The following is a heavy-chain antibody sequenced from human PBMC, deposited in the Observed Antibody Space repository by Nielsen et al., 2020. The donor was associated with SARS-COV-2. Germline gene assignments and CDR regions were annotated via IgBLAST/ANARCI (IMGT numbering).Heavy chain of an antibody. CDR2: IWYDGSNK. CDR1: GFTFSSYG. Sequence: GESLKISCAASGFTFSSYGIHWVRQAPGKGLEWVAVIWYDGSNKYYADSVKGRFTISSDNSKNTLYLQMKSLVAEDTAVYYCARDQLFYDSSGYDDAFDIWGQGTMVTVSS. CDR3: ARDQLFYDSSGYDDAFDI. J-gene: IGHJ3*02. V-gene: IGHV3-33*01. D-gene: IGHD3-22*01.